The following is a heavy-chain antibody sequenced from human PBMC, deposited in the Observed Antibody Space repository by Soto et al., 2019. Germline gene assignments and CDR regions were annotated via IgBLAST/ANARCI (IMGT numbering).Heavy chain of an antibody. J-gene: IGHJ3*01. CDR1: GYSFTSYA. V-gene: IGHV1-3*01. CDR2: INAANGDT. CDR3: ARGEAYYKASV. Sequence: QAQLVQSGAEVKKPGASVKVSCKASGYSFTSYAIYWVAQAPGQGLEWMGWINAANGDTKYAQKFQYRVTITRDTSASTAYLEVNSLRFEDTAVYYCARGEAYYKASVWGQGTMVTVSS. D-gene: IGHD3-10*01.